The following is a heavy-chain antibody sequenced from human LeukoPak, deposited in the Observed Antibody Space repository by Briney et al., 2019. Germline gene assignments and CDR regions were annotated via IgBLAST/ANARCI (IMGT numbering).Heavy chain of an antibody. CDR3: ARGGPAAISWFDP. V-gene: IGHV3-9*01. Sequence: GRSLRLSCAASGFTFDDYAMHWVRQAPGKGLEWVSGISWNSGSIGYADSVKGRLTISRDNAKNSLYLQMNSLRAEDTALYYCARGGPAAISWFDPWGQGTLVTVSS. CDR2: ISWNSGSI. D-gene: IGHD2-2*01. J-gene: IGHJ5*02. CDR1: GFTFDDYA.